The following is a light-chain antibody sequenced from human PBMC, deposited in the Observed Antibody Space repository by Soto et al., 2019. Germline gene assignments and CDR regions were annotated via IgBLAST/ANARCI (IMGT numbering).Light chain of an antibody. Sequence: QSALTQPRSVSGSPGQSVTISCTGTDSDVGGYNYVSWYQQHPGKAPKFTIYDVSKRPSGVPDRFSGSKSGNTASLTISGLQPNDEADYYCSSYTSSSTSVVFGGGTKVTVL. CDR2: DVS. CDR1: DSDVGGYNY. V-gene: IGLV2-11*01. CDR3: SSYTSSSTSVV. J-gene: IGLJ2*01.